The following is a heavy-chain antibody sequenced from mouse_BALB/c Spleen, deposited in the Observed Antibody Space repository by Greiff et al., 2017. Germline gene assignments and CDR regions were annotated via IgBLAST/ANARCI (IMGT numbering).Heavy chain of an antibody. V-gene: IGHV5-9-3*01. CDR2: ISSGGSYT. D-gene: IGHD3-2*02. CDR3: ARHGDYSGAMDY. Sequence: EVQLQESGGGLVKPGGSLKLSCAASGFTFSSYAMSWVRQTPEKRLEWVATISSGGSYTYYPDSVKGRFTISRDNAKNTLYLQMSSLRSEDTAMYYCARHGDYSGAMDYWGQGTSVTVSS. J-gene: IGHJ4*01. CDR1: GFTFSSYA.